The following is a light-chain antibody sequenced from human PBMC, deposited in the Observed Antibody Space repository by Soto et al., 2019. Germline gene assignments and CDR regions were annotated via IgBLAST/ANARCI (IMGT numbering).Light chain of an antibody. J-gene: IGLJ3*02. CDR2: EGS. Sequence: QYVLTQPASASGSPGQSITISCTGTNNDVANYNLVSWYQQHPGKAPKLRIYEGSKRPSGVSNRFSGSKSANTASLTISGLQAEDEADYYCCSYAGSRSWVFGGGTKVTVL. V-gene: IGLV2-23*01. CDR3: CSYAGSRSWV. CDR1: NNDVANYNL.